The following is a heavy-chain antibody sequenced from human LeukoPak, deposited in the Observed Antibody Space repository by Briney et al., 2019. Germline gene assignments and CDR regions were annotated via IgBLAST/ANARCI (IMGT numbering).Heavy chain of an antibody. D-gene: IGHD5-24*01. CDR1: GFTFSSYA. Sequence: GGSLRLSCAASGFTFSSYAMSWVRQAPGKGLEWVSAISGSGGSTYYADSVKGRFTISGDNSKNTLYLQVNSLRAEDTAVYYCAKDEMATIPFDYWGQGTLVTVSS. CDR3: AKDEMATIPFDY. J-gene: IGHJ4*02. V-gene: IGHV3-23*01. CDR2: ISGSGGST.